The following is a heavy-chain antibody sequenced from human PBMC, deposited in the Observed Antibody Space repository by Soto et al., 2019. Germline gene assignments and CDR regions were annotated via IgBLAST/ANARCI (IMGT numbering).Heavy chain of an antibody. CDR2: IWYDGSNK. J-gene: IGHJ6*02. D-gene: IGHD3-3*01. CDR1: GFTFSSYG. Sequence: GGSLRLSCAASGFTFSSYGMHWVRQAPGKGLEWVAVIWYDGSNKYYADSVKGRFTISRDNSKNTLYLQMNSLRAEDTAVYYCARDGYDFWSGYYSYYYYGMDVWGQGTTVTVAS. V-gene: IGHV3-33*01. CDR3: ARDGYDFWSGYYSYYYYGMDV.